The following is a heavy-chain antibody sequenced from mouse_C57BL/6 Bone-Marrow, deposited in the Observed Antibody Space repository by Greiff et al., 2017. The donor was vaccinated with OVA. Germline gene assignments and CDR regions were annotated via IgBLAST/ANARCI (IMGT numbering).Heavy chain of an antibody. CDR3: ARDDGDYDAMDY. CDR1: GYTFTSYW. Sequence: VQLQQPGAELVKPGASVKMSCKASGYTFTSYWITWVKQRPGQGLEWIGDIYPGSGSTNYNEKFKSKATLTVDTSSSTAYMQLSSLTSEDSAVYYCARDDGDYDAMDYWGQGTSVTVSS. CDR2: IYPGSGST. V-gene: IGHV1-55*01. D-gene: IGHD2-13*01. J-gene: IGHJ4*01.